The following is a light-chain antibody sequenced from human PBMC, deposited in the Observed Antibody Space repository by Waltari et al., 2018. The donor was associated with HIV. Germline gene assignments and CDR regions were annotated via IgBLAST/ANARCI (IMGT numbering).Light chain of an antibody. CDR1: YSNIGSDN. Sequence: QSVLTQPPSASGTPGQRVTISCSGSYSNIGSDNVYWYQHLPGTAPKLLIYKNIQRPSGVADRCSGSKSGASAYLAISGLRSEDEADYYCTGWDASLSEYVFGPGTRVTV. CDR3: TGWDASLSEYV. V-gene: IGLV1-47*01. CDR2: KNI. J-gene: IGLJ1*01.